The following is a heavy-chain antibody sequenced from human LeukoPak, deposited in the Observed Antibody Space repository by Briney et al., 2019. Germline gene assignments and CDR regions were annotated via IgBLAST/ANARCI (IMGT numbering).Heavy chain of an antibody. V-gene: IGHV4-34*01. Sequence: SETLSLTCAVYGGSFSGYYWSWIRQPPGKGLEWIGEINHSGRTNYNPSLESRVTISVDTSKSQFSLRLTSVTAADTAVYYCAHNGGYVRHEYYYYYMDVWGKGTTATVSS. D-gene: IGHD5-12*01. J-gene: IGHJ6*03. CDR3: AHNGGYVRHEYYYYYMDV. CDR1: GGSFSGYY. CDR2: INHSGRT.